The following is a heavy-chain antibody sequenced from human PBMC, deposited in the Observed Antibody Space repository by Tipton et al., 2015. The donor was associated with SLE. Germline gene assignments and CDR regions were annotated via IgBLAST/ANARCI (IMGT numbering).Heavy chain of an antibody. J-gene: IGHJ5*02. CDR2: IYHSGST. D-gene: IGHD6-13*01. Sequence: TLSLTCAVSGGSISSGGYSWSWIRQPPGKGLEWIGYIYHSGSTYYNPSLKSRVTISVDTSKNQFSLKLSSVTAADTAVYYCARGGYSSSWYWFDPWGQGTLVTVSS. CDR1: GGSISSGGYS. V-gene: IGHV4-30-2*01. CDR3: ARGGYSSSWYWFDP.